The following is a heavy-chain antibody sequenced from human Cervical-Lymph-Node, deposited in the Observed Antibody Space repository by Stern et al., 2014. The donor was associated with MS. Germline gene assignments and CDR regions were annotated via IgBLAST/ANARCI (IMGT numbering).Heavy chain of an antibody. Sequence: VQLVESGAEVKKPGASVKVSCKASGYTFTSYGIIWVRQAPGQGLEWMGWISAYNGNTNYAQKLQGRVTMTTDTSTSTAYMELRSLRSDDTAVYYCARGYYDFWSGTYWYFDLWGRGTLVTVSS. CDR1: GYTFTSYG. J-gene: IGHJ2*01. V-gene: IGHV1-18*01. CDR3: ARGYYDFWSGTYWYFDL. D-gene: IGHD3-3*01. CDR2: ISAYNGNT.